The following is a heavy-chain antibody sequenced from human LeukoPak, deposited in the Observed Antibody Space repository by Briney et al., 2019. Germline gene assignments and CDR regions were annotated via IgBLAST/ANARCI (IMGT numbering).Heavy chain of an antibody. CDR2: INHSGST. CDR1: GGSFSGYY. J-gene: IGHJ4*02. D-gene: IGHD5-24*01. CDR3: ARGGWLQLYFDY. Sequence: SETLSLTCAVYGGSFSGYYWSWIRQPPGKGLEWIGEINHSGSTNYNPSLKSRVTISVDTSKNQFSLKLSSVTAADTAVYYCARGGWLQLYFDYWGQGTLVTVSS. V-gene: IGHV4-34*01.